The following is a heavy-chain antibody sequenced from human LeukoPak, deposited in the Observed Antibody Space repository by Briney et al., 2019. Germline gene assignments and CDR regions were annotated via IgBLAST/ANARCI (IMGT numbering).Heavy chain of an antibody. CDR1: GFTFDDYA. CDR2: ISWNSGSI. Sequence: GGSLRLSCAASGFTFDDYAMHWVRHAPGKGLEWVSGISWNSGSIGYADSVKGRFTISRDNAKNSLYLQMNSLRAEDTAVYYCARDYDSSGYYLDAFDIWGQGTMVTVSS. J-gene: IGHJ3*02. CDR3: ARDYDSSGYYLDAFDI. D-gene: IGHD3-22*01. V-gene: IGHV3-9*01.